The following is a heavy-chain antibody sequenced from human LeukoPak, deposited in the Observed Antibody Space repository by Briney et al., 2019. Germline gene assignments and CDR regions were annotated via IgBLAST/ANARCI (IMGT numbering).Heavy chain of an antibody. J-gene: IGHJ3*02. CDR1: GFTFSSYA. CDR2: ISGSGTGT. D-gene: IGHD5-24*01. V-gene: IGHV3-23*01. CDR3: ARSTATIRVVDDAFDI. Sequence: PGGSLRLSCAASGFTFSSYAMSWVRQAPGKGLEWVSAISGSGTGTYYADSVKGRFTISRDNAKNTLYLQMNSLRAEDTAVYYCARSTATIRVVDDAFDIWGQGTMVTVSS.